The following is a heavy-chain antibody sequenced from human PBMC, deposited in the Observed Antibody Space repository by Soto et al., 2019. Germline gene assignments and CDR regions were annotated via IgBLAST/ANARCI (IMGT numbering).Heavy chain of an antibody. CDR2: ISAYNGNT. D-gene: IGHD3-3*02. J-gene: IGHJ4*02. CDR3: ARVEFLEWLPAHDY. V-gene: IGHV1-18*04. CDR1: GYTFTSYG. Sequence: ASVKVSCKASGYTFTSYGISWVRQAPGQGLEWMGWISAYNGNTNYAQKLQGRVTMTTDTSTSTAYMELRSLRSDDTAVYYRARVEFLEWLPAHDYWGQGTLVTVSS.